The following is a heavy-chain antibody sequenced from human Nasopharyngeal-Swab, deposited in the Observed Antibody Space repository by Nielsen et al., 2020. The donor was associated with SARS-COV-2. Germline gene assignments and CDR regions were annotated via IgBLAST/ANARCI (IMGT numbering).Heavy chain of an antibody. CDR1: GYTFTSNV. CDR2: ISTKTGAP. J-gene: IGHJ4*02. D-gene: IGHD1-1*01. V-gene: IGHV7-4-1*02. Sequence: ASVKVSCKASGYTFTSNVLNWVRQAPGQGPEYIGGISTKTGAPTYAQAFTGRFVISLDTSVSTTYLQISSLKADDTAVYYCARENQEYANIWIDYWGQGTQVTVSS. CDR3: ARENQEYANIWIDY.